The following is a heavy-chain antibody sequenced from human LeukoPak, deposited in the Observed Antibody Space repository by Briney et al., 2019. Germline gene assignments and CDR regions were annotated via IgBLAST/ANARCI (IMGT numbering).Heavy chain of an antibody. V-gene: IGHV3-74*01. J-gene: IGHJ5*02. CDR1: GFTFSSYW. CDR3: ARDRGGSSWNNWFDP. Sequence: GGALRLSCAASGFTFSSYWRHWVRQTPGKGLVLVSRINSYGSSRSYADSVKGRFTISRDKAKNTLYLQMNSLRAEDTAVYYCARDRGGSSWNNWFDPWGQGTLVTVSS. D-gene: IGHD6-13*01. CDR2: INSYGSSR.